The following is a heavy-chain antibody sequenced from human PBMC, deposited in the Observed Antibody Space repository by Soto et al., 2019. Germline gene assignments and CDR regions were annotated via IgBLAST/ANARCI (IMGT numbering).Heavy chain of an antibody. D-gene: IGHD6-13*01. V-gene: IGHV3-23*01. CDR1: GFTFSSYA. Sequence: GGSLRLSCAASGFTFSSYAMSWVRQAPGKGLEWVSAISGSGGSTYYADSVKGRFTISRDNSKNTLYLQMNSLRAEDTAVYYCAKDTKSSSLIFDYYYGMDVWGQGTTVTVSS. J-gene: IGHJ6*02. CDR3: AKDTKSSSLIFDYYYGMDV. CDR2: ISGSGGST.